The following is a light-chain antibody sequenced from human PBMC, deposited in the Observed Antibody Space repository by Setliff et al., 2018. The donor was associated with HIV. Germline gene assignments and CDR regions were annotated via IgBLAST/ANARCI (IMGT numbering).Light chain of an antibody. CDR1: SSDLGGYNY. V-gene: IGLV2-14*01. Sequence: QSVLAQPASVSGSPGQSITISCTGTSSDLGGYNYVSWYQQHPGKAPKLMIYEVSNRPSGVSNRFSGSKSGNTASLTISGLQAEDETDYYCCSYAGNFLHVFGTGTKVTVL. CDR2: EVS. J-gene: IGLJ1*01. CDR3: CSYAGNFLHV.